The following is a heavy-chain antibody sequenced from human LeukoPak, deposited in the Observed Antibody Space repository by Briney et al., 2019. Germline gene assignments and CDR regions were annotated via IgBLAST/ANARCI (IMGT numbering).Heavy chain of an antibody. Sequence: SETLSLTCTVSGGSISSSSYYWGWIRQPPGKGLEWIGYIYHSGSTYYNPSLKSRVTISVDRSKNQFSLKLSSVTAADTAVYYCARSYCSSTSCFDAFDIWGQGTMVTVSS. CDR1: GGSISSSSYY. J-gene: IGHJ3*02. V-gene: IGHV4-39*07. CDR2: IYHSGST. D-gene: IGHD2-2*01. CDR3: ARSYCSSTSCFDAFDI.